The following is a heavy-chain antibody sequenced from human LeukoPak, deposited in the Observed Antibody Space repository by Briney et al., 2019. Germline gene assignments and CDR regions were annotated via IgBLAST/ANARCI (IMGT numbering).Heavy chain of an antibody. J-gene: IGHJ6*03. Sequence: GGSLRLSCAASGFTFSSYAMHWVRQAPGKGLEWVSVIYSGGSTYYADSVKGRFTISRDNSKNTLYLQMNSLRAEDTAVYYCATRLYCSSTSCHEGYMDVWGKGTTVTVSS. CDR1: GFTFSSYA. D-gene: IGHD2-2*01. CDR3: ATRLYCSSTSCHEGYMDV. V-gene: IGHV3-53*01. CDR2: IYSGGST.